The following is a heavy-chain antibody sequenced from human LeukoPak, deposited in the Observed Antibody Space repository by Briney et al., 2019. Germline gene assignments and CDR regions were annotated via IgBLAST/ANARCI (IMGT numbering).Heavy chain of an antibody. Sequence: GGSLRLSCAASGITFSNAWMSWVRQAPGEGLEWVGRIKSKTEGGTTDYAAPVKGRFTISRDDSKDTLYLQMNSLKIEDTGVYYCTTEGAFDIWGQGTMVTVPS. CDR1: GITFSNAW. V-gene: IGHV3-15*01. J-gene: IGHJ3*02. CDR3: TTEGAFDI. CDR2: IKSKTEGGTT.